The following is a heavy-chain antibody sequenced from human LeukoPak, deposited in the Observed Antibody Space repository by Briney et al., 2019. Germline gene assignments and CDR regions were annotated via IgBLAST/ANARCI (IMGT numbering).Heavy chain of an antibody. CDR1: GGSISSYY. V-gene: IGHV4-59*01. D-gene: IGHD3-3*01. CDR2: IYYSGST. J-gene: IGHJ6*03. CDR3: ARGALFGYYYYYMDV. Sequence: SETLSLTCTVSGGSISSYYWSWIRQPPGKGLEWIGYIYYSGSTNYNPCLKSRVTISVDTSKNQFSLKLSSVTAADTAVYYCARGALFGYYYYYMDVWGKGTTVTVSS.